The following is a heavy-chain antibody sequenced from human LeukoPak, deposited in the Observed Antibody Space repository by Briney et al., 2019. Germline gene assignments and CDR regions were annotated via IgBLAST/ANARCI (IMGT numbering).Heavy chain of an antibody. CDR1: GFTFSSYS. CDR2: MYSGGSA. CDR3: ARGVGSTTLDD. D-gene: IGHD1-26*01. V-gene: IGHV3-53*01. Sequence: GGSLRLSCAASGFTFSSYSMNWVRQAPGKGLEWLSVMYSGGSAFYADSVKGRFTISRDNSKNTLYLQINSLRAEDTALYYCARGVGSTTLDDWGQGTLVTVSS. J-gene: IGHJ4*02.